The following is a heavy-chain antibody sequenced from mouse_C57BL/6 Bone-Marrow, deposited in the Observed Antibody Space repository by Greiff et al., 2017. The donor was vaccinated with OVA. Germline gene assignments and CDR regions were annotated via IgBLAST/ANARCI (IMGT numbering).Heavy chain of an antibody. CDR2: ISYDGSN. Sequence: VQLQQSGPGLVKPSQSLSLTCSVTGYSITSGYYWNWIRQFPGNKLEWMGYISYDGSNNYNPSLKNRISITRDTSKNQFFLKLNSVTTEDTATYYCALTTVVAHYAMDYWGQGTSVTVSS. CDR3: ALTTVVAHYAMDY. D-gene: IGHD1-1*01. V-gene: IGHV3-6*01. J-gene: IGHJ4*01. CDR1: GYSITSGYY.